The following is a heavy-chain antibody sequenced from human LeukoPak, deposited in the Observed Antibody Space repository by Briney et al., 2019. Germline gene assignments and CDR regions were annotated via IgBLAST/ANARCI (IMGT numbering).Heavy chain of an antibody. CDR3: ARTYYDSSGYRY. V-gene: IGHV1-2*06. CDR1: GYTFTGYY. J-gene: IGHJ4*02. CDR2: INPNSGGT. Sequence: WASVKVSCKASGYTFTGYYMHWVPQAPGQGLEWMGRINPNSGGTNYAQKFQGRVTMSRDTSISTAYMELSRLRSDDTAVYYCARTYYDSSGYRYWGQGTLVTVSS. D-gene: IGHD3-22*01.